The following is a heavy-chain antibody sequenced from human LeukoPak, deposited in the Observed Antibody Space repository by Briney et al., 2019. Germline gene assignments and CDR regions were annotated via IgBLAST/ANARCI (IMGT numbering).Heavy chain of an antibody. J-gene: IGHJ4*02. CDR2: IKQDGSDK. Sequence: PGGSLRLSCAASGFTFSTYWMSWVRQAPGKGLEWVANIKQDGSDKFYVDSVKGRFTISRDSAKNSMYLQMNSLRAEDTAIYYCAGVLPVASRDYWGQGTLVTVSS. CDR3: AGVLPVASRDY. V-gene: IGHV3-7*01. D-gene: IGHD2-2*01. CDR1: GFTFSTYW.